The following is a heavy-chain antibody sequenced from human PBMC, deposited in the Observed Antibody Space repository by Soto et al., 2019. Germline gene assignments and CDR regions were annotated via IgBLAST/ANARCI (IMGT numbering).Heavy chain of an antibody. CDR1: GGSISSSSYY. CDR2: IYYSGST. Sequence: QLQLQESGPGLVKPSETLSLTCTVSGGSISSSSYYWGWIRQPPGKGLEWIGSIYYSGSTYYNPYIKSRVTISVDTAKNQFSLKLGSVTAADTAVYYCARHQSHSSSYVDPWGQGTLVTVSS. CDR3: ARHQSHSSSYVDP. J-gene: IGHJ5*02. D-gene: IGHD6-13*01. V-gene: IGHV4-39*01.